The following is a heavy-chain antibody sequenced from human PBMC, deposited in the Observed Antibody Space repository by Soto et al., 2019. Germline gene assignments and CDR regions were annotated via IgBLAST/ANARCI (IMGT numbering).Heavy chain of an antibody. Sequence: ASVKVSCKASGYTFTSYGISWVRQAPGQGLEWMGWISAYNGNTNYAQKLQGRVTMTTDTSTDTAYMELSSLRSEDAAVYYCATPPGYWSGGSCYSDLVQHWGQGTLVSVSS. D-gene: IGHD2-15*01. CDR3: ATPPGYWSGGSCYSDLVQH. CDR2: ISAYNGNT. V-gene: IGHV1-18*01. J-gene: IGHJ1*01. CDR1: GYTFTSYG.